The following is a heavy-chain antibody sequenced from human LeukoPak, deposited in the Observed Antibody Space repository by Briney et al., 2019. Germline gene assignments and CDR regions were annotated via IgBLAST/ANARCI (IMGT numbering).Heavy chain of an antibody. V-gene: IGHV3-21*01. D-gene: IGHD1-26*01. Sequence: PGGSLRLSCAASGFTFSSYSMNWVRQAPGKGLEWVSSISSSSSYIYYADSVKGRFTISRDNAKNSLYLQMNSLRVEDTAVYYCARGHSGSYYNHFDYWGQGTLVTVSS. J-gene: IGHJ4*02. CDR2: ISSSSSYI. CDR1: GFTFSSYS. CDR3: ARGHSGSYYNHFDY.